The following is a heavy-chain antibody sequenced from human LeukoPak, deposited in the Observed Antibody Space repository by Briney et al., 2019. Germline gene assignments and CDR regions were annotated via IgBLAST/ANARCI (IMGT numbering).Heavy chain of an antibody. CDR1: GFTFSSYA. CDR3: AKVSNYYDSSGYYSRERYFDY. J-gene: IGHJ4*02. D-gene: IGHD3-22*01. CDR2: ISGSGGST. Sequence: PGGSLRLSCAASGFTFSSYAMSWVRQAPGKGLEWVSAISGSGGSTYYADSVKGRFTISRDNSKNTLYLQMNGLRAEDTAVYYCAKVSNYYDSSGYYSRERYFDYWGQGTLVTVSS. V-gene: IGHV3-23*01.